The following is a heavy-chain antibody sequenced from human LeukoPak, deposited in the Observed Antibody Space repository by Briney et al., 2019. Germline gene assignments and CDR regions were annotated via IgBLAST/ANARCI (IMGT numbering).Heavy chain of an antibody. CDR2: MKEDGGEI. J-gene: IGHJ4*02. CDR1: AFTFSSYW. V-gene: IGHV3-7*01. CDR3: ARHRGYSTFDY. Sequence: QSGGSLRLSCEASAFTFSSYWMSWVRQAPGKGLEWVANMKEDGGEINYFHSVKGRFTISRDNAQTSLFLQMNSLRVEDTAVYYCARHRGYSTFDYWGQGTLVTVSS. D-gene: IGHD4-23*01.